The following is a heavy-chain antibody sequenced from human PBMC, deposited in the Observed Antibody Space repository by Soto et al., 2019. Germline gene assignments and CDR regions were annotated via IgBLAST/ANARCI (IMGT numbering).Heavy chain of an antibody. CDR1: GYTFTLYP. CDR3: VRELCSGETCLANWFGT. J-gene: IGHJ5*02. D-gene: IGHD2-15*01. CDR2: ISTSNGNT. Sequence: QVQLVQSGPEVKKPGASVKVSCKASGYTFTLYPISWVRQAPGQGLEWLGWISTSNGNTKYAQKFQGRVTMTTDTSTSTAYMELRSLRSDDTALYFCVRELCSGETCLANWFGTWGQGTLVTVST. V-gene: IGHV1-18*01.